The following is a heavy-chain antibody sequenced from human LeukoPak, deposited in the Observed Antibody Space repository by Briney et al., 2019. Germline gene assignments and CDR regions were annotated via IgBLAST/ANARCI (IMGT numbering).Heavy chain of an antibody. CDR1: GGSISSGDYY. D-gene: IGHD2-8*01. Sequence: PSETLSLTCTVSGGSISSGDYYWSWIRQPPGKGLEWIGYIYYSGSTYYNPSLKSRVTISVDTSKNQFSLKLSSVTAADTAVYYCARAENGNGAFDIWGQGTMVTVSS. CDR3: ARAENGNGAFDI. J-gene: IGHJ3*02. CDR2: IYYSGST. V-gene: IGHV4-30-4*01.